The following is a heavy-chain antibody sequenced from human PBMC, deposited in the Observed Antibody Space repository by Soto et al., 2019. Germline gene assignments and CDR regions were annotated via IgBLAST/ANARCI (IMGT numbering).Heavy chain of an antibody. V-gene: IGHV3-30-3*01. J-gene: IGHJ4*02. CDR2: ISYDGSNK. Sequence: QVQLVESGGGVVQPGRSLRLSCAASGFTFSSYAMHWVRQAPGKGLEWVAVISYDGSNKYYADSVKGRFTISRDNSKNTLYLQMNRLRAEDTAVYYCAREGGGRYTSTLFRPPFDYWGQGTLVTVSS. CDR3: AREGGGRYTSTLFRPPFDY. CDR1: GFTFSSYA. D-gene: IGHD3-16*01.